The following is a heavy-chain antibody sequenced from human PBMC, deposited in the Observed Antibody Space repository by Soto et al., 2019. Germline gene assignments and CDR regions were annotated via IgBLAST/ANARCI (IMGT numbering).Heavy chain of an antibody. CDR2: ISYNGNDK. J-gene: IGHJ1*01. CDR3: AKDAGDQGYFQN. V-gene: IGHV3-30*18. CDR1: GFTFSGYA. Sequence: VESGGGVVRPGRSLRLSCAASGFTFSGYAMHWVRQAPGKGLEWVATISYNGNDKYYVDSVKGRFTISRDNSKNTLYLQMSSLTPEDTAIYYCAKDAGDQGYFQNWGQGTLVIVSS. D-gene: IGHD2-21*02.